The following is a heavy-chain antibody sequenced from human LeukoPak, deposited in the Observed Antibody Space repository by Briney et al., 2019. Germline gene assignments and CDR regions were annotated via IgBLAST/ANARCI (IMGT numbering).Heavy chain of an antibody. J-gene: IGHJ6*03. CDR3: ARRRGPFYSGSGGSYYYMDV. CDR2: INHSGST. V-gene: IGHV4-34*01. D-gene: IGHD3-10*01. Sequence: PSETLSLTCAVYGGSFSGYYWSWIRQPPGKGLEWIGEINHSGSTNYIPSLKSRVTISVDTSKNQLSLKLSSVTAADTAVYYCARRRGPFYSGSGGSYYYMDVWGKGTTVTVSS. CDR1: GGSFSGYY.